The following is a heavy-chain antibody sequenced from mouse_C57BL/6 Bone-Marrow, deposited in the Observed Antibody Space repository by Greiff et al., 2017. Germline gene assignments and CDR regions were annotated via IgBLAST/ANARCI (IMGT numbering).Heavy chain of an antibody. V-gene: IGHV3-6*01. Sequence: EVQVVESGPGLVKPSQSLSLTCSVTGYSITSGYYWNWIRQFPGNKLEWMGYISYDGSNNYNPSLKNRISITRDTSKNQFFLKLNSVTTEDTATYYCAREGIYYYGRYYFDYWGQGTTLTVSS. D-gene: IGHD1-1*01. CDR2: ISYDGSN. CDR3: AREGIYYYGRYYFDY. CDR1: GYSITSGYY. J-gene: IGHJ2*01.